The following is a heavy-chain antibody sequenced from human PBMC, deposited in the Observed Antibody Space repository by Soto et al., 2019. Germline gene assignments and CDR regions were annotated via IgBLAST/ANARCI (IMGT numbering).Heavy chain of an antibody. D-gene: IGHD3-22*01. Sequence: SVKVSCKASGGTFSSYAISWVRQAPGQGLEWMGGIIPIFGTANYAQKFQGRVTITADESTSTAYMELSSLRSEDTAVYYCAREFRYYDSSGYYSWFDPWAQRTLVTVSS. CDR1: GGTFSSYA. J-gene: IGHJ5*02. V-gene: IGHV1-69*01. CDR2: IIPIFGTA. CDR3: AREFRYYDSSGYYSWFDP.